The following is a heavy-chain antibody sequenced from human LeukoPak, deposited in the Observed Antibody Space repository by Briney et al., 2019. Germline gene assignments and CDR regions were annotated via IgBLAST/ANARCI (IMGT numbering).Heavy chain of an antibody. J-gene: IGHJ4*02. V-gene: IGHV4-4*07. D-gene: IGHD3-10*01. Sequence: SETLSLTCTVSGGSITSFKWSWIRQPAGKGLEWIGRIYSSGSTDYNPSLKSRVTMSVDTSKNQFSLKLSSVTAADAALYFCARDNGKWSGIFDYWGQGTLVTVSS. CDR2: IYSSGST. CDR3: ARDNGKWSGIFDY. CDR1: GGSITSFK.